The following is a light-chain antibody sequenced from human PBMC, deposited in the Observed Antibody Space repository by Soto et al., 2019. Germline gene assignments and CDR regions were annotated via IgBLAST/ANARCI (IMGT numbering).Light chain of an antibody. CDR1: QSVRTY. J-gene: IGKJ2*01. CDR3: QQSFTTPYT. V-gene: IGKV1-39*01. CDR2: GAS. Sequence: DIQMTQSPSSLSASVGDRVTITCRASQSVRTYLNWYQRKPGKAPKVLIYGASALQSGVPSRFSGSWSGTDFTLTVSSLQPEDFATYSCQQSFTTPYTFGQGTKLEIK.